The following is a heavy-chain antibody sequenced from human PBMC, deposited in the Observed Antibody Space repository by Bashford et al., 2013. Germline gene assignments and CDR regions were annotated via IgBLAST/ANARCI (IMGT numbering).Heavy chain of an antibody. V-gene: IGHV4-34*01. CDR1: GGSFSGYY. D-gene: IGHD6-13*01. Sequence: ETLSLTCAVYGGSFSGYYWSWIRQPPGKGLEWIGEINHSGSTNYNPSLKSRVTISVDTSKNQFSLKLSSVTAADTAVYYCARVLRSSWYDVYYYGMDVVGPRDHGHRLL. CDR3: ARVLRSSWYDVYYYGMDV. J-gene: IGHJ6*02. CDR2: INHSGST.